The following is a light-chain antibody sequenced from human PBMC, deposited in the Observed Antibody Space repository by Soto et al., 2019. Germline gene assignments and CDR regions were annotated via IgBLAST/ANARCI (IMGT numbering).Light chain of an antibody. CDR1: QSVSSSY. CDR2: GAS. CDR3: QQYGSLLT. V-gene: IGKV3-20*01. J-gene: IGKJ4*01. Sequence: EIVLTQSPGTLSLSPGERATLSCRASQSVSSSYLAWYQQKPGQAPRLLIYGASSRATGIPDRFSGSGSGTDFTLTISRLEPEDFAVYYCQQYGSLLTFGGGTKVDIK.